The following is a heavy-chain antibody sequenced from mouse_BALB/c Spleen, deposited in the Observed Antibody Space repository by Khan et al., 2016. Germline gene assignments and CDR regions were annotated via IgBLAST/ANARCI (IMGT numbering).Heavy chain of an antibody. CDR3: AREGGNYVWFAY. CDR2: IDPYFGST. V-gene: IGHV1-39*01. J-gene: IGHJ3*01. D-gene: IGHD2-1*01. CDR1: GYSFTDYN. Sequence: VQLQQSGPEVEKPGASVKISCKASGYSFTDYNMNWVKQSNGKSLEWIGNIDPYFGSTSYNQKFKGKATLTVDKSSSTAYMQLKSLTSEYSSVYYCAREGGNYVWFAYWGQGTLVTVSA.